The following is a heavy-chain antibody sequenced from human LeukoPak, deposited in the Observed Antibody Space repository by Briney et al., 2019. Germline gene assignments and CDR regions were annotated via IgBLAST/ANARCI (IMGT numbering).Heavy chain of an antibody. CDR2: ISDSSGYT. CDR1: GFTFSDYY. J-gene: IGHJ3*02. CDR3: ARDRVGGSYVFDI. Sequence: KPGGSLRLSCAASGFTFSDYYMSWIRQAPGKGLEWVSYISDSSGYTKDADSVKGRFTISRDNAKKSLYLQMNSLRAEDTAVYYCARDRVGGSYVFDIWGQGTIVTVSS. V-gene: IGHV3-11*06. D-gene: IGHD1-26*01.